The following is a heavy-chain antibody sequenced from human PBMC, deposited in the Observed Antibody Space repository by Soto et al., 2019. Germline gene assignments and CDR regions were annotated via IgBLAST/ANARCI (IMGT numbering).Heavy chain of an antibody. V-gene: IGHV4-34*01. Sequence: SETLSLTCAVYGGSFSGYYWSWIRQPPGKGLEWIGEINHSGSTNYNPSLKSRVTISVDTSKNQLSLKLSSVTAADTAVYYCAKTRGAGYCSSTSCSRKYYYYYMDVWGKGTTVTVSS. CDR2: INHSGST. CDR1: GGSFSGYY. D-gene: IGHD2-2*01. J-gene: IGHJ6*03. CDR3: AKTRGAGYCSSTSCSRKYYYYYMDV.